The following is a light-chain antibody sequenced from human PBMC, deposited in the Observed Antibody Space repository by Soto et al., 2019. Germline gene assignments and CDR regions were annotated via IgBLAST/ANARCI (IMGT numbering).Light chain of an antibody. Sequence: QLALTQSSSASASLGSSVKLTCTLSSGHSSYTIAWHQQQPGKAPRYLMKLERSGSYNKGSGVPDRFSGSSSGADRYLTISNLQSEDEADYYCETWDSNTFVVFGGGTQLTVL. CDR2: LERSGSY. CDR3: ETWDSNTFVV. V-gene: IGLV4-60*03. CDR1: SGHSSYT. J-gene: IGLJ2*01.